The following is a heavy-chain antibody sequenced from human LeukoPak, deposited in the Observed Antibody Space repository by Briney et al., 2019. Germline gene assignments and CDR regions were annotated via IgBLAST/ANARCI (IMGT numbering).Heavy chain of an antibody. Sequence: SVKVSCKASGGTFSSYATSWVRQAPGQGLEWMGRIIPILGIANYAQKFQGRVTITADKSTSTAYMELSSLRSEDTAVYYCAGEEYRVMITFGGVTSWGQGTMVTVSS. J-gene: IGHJ3*01. CDR3: AGEEYRVMITFGGVTS. CDR2: IIPILGIA. D-gene: IGHD3-16*01. V-gene: IGHV1-69*04. CDR1: GGTFSSYA.